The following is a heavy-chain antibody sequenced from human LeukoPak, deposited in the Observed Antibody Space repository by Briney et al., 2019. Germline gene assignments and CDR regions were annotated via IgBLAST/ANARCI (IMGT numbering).Heavy chain of an antibody. CDR1: GGSVSSYY. CDR2: IYTSGST. CDR3: ARDGRGYYGSGSYDYYGMDV. J-gene: IGHJ6*02. V-gene: IGHV4-4*07. D-gene: IGHD3-10*01. Sequence: PSETLSLTCTVSGGSVSSYYWSWIRQPAGKGLEWIGRIYTSGSTNYNPSLKSRVTMSVDTSKNQFSLKLSSVTAADTAVYYCARDGRGYYGSGSYDYYGMDVWGQGTTVTVSS.